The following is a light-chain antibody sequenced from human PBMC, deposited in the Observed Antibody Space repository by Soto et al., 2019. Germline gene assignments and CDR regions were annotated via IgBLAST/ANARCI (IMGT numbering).Light chain of an antibody. CDR3: QQYNSYSPWT. CDR2: KAS. V-gene: IGKV1-5*03. Sequence: DIQMTQSPSTLSASVGDRVTITCLASQSISSWLAWYPQKPGKAPKLLIYKASSLESGVPSRFSGSGSGTEVSLTSSTLQPDDFGTYYWQQYNSYSPWTFGQGTKVESK. CDR1: QSISSW. J-gene: IGKJ1*01.